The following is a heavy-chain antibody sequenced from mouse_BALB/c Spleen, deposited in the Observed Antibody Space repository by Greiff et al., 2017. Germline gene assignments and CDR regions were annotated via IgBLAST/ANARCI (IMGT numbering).Heavy chain of an antibody. D-gene: IGHD1-2*01. V-gene: IGHV1S81*02. Sequence: QVQLQQSGAELVKPGASVKLSCKASGYTFTSYYMYWVKQRPGQGLEWIGEINPSNGGTNFNEKFKSKATLTVDKSSSTAYMQLSSLTSEDSAVYYCTRSSLLRLRGYAMDYWGQGTSVTVSS. CDR3: TRSSLLRLRGYAMDY. CDR1: GYTFTSYY. CDR2: INPSNGGT. J-gene: IGHJ4*01.